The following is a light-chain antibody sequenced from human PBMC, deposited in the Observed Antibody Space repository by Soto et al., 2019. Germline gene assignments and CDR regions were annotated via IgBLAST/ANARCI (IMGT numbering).Light chain of an antibody. V-gene: IGLV2-14*01. Sequence: QSVLTQPASVSGSLGQSITISCTGTSSDVGGYNYVSWYQQHPGKAPKLMIYDVSNRPSGVSNRFSGSKSGNTASLTISGLQAEDEADYYCSSFTSSTTWVFGGGTKVTVL. J-gene: IGLJ3*02. CDR2: DVS. CDR1: SSDVGGYNY. CDR3: SSFTSSTTWV.